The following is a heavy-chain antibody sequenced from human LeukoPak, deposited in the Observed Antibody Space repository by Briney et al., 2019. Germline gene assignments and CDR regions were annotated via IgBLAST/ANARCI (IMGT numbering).Heavy chain of an antibody. Sequence: SETLSLTCTVSGAYIVSSNYHWGWIRQPPGKGLEWIGNVYYSGSTHYNPSLKGRVDMSVDTSKNQFSLKLDSVTAADTAVYYCARNYYDSSGYYHFDFWGQGSLVTVSS. CDR2: VYYSGST. D-gene: IGHD3-22*01. CDR1: GAYIVSSNYH. J-gene: IGHJ4*02. V-gene: IGHV4-39*01. CDR3: ARNYYDSSGYYHFDF.